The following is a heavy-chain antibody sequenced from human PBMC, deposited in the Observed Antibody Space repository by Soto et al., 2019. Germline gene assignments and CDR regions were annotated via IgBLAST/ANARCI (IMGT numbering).Heavy chain of an antibody. D-gene: IGHD2-8*01. J-gene: IGHJ4*02. CDR1: GFTFSSYA. CDR3: AKDRNGPYPPGYFDY. CDR2: ISGSGGST. Sequence: GGSLRLSCAASGFTFSSYAMIWVRQAPGKGLEWVSAISGSGGSTYYADSVKGRFTISRDNSKNTLYLQMNSLRAEDTAVYYCAKDRNGPYPPGYFDYWGQGTLVTVSS. V-gene: IGHV3-23*01.